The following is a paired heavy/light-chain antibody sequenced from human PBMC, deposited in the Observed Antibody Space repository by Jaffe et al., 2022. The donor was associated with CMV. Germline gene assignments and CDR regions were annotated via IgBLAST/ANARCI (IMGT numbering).Heavy chain of an antibody. CDR1: GGSISSSSYC. CDR3: ARQFSVLRHFDGLFHYHYYSGMDV. J-gene: IGHJ6*02. V-gene: IGHV4-39*01. CDR2: IFYSETSYYNPSS. Sequence: QLQLQESGPGLVKASETLSLTCSVSGGSISSSSYCWGWIRQPPGKGLEWIGNIFYSETSYYNPSSYYNPSLKSRVTISVDTSKNELSLKLSSVTAADTAVYFCARQFSVLRHFDGLFHYHYYSGMDVWGQGTTVTV. D-gene: IGHD3-9*01.
Light chain of an antibody. CDR3: MQALESPLT. V-gene: IGKV2-28*01. CDR2: LSS. Sequence: DVVMTQSPLSLPVTPGEPASISCKSSQSLLHSNGYNYLDWYVQKPGQSPQLLIYLSSNRASGVPDRFSGSGSGTDFSLIINRVEAEDVGVYYCMQALESPLTFGGGTKVEIK. CDR1: QSLLHSNGYNY. J-gene: IGKJ4*01.